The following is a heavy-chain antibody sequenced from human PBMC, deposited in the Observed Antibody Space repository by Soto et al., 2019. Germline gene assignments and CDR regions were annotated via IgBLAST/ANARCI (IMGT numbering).Heavy chain of an antibody. V-gene: IGHV1-2*02. Sequence: ASVKVSCKASGYTFTGYYMHWVRQAPGQGLEWMGWINPNSGGTNYAQKFQGRVTMTRDTSISTAYMELSRLRSDDTAVYYCASTGYDFWSGYFTGDYYGMDVWGQGTMVTVSS. CDR3: ASTGYDFWSGYFTGDYYGMDV. CDR1: GYTFTGYY. J-gene: IGHJ6*02. D-gene: IGHD3-3*01. CDR2: INPNSGGT.